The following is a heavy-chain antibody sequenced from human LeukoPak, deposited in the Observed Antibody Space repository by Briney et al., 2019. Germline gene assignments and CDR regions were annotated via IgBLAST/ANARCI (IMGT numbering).Heavy chain of an antibody. CDR2: ISGSGGST. CDR1: GFTFSSYA. CDR3: AKDGGRGYSYGYFWFDP. D-gene: IGHD5-18*01. V-gene: IGHV3-23*01. J-gene: IGHJ5*02. Sequence: PGGSLRLSCAASGFTFSSYAMSWVRQALGKGLEWVSAISGSGGSTYYADSVKGRFTISRDNSKNTLYLQMNSLRAEDTAVYYCAKDGGRGYSYGYFWFDPWGQGTLVTVSS.